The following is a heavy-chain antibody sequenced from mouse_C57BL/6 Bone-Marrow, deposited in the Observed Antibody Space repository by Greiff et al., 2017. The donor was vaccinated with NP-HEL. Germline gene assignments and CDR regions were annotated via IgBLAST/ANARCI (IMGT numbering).Heavy chain of an antibody. CDR2: ISSGSSTI. V-gene: IGHV5-17*01. Sequence: EVQVVESGGGLVKPGGSLKLSCAASGFTFSDYGMHWVRQAPEKGLEWVAYISSGSSTIYYADTVQGRFTISRDNAKNTLFLQMTSLRSEDTAMYYCARRTTVVYLDYWGQGTTLTVSS. J-gene: IGHJ2*01. CDR1: GFTFSDYG. D-gene: IGHD1-1*01. CDR3: ARRTTVVYLDY.